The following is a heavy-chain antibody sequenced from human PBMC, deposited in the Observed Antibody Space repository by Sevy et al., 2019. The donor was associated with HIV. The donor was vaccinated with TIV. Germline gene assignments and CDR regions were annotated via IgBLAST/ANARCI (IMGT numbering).Heavy chain of an antibody. V-gene: IGHV3-48*04. CDR1: GFSFIHEN. CDR2: ISTSGSTI. J-gene: IGHJ4*02. Sequence: GGSLRLSCVASGFSFIHENMNWVRQAPGKGLEWLSYISTSGSTIYQADSVKGRFTISRDNAKNSLFLQTNSLRVEDTAIYYCVRDWDDKFSYGDSDPAVDCWGQGTLVTVSS. D-gene: IGHD2-21*02. CDR3: VRDWDDKFSYGDSDPAVDC.